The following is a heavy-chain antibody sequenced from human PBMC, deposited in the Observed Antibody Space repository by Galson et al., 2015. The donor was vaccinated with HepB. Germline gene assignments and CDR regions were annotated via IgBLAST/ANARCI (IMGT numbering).Heavy chain of an antibody. D-gene: IGHD5-12*01. CDR3: SRLGDFSGYSSR. J-gene: IGHJ4*02. Sequence: SLRLSCAASGFNFGGSAIHWVRQASGKGPEWVGRIRTKANNYATSYVPSLEGRFTISRDDSKNVAYLHMKSLKADDTAVYYCSRLGDFSGYSSRWGQGTQVTVSS. V-gene: IGHV3-73*01. CDR1: GFNFGGSA. CDR2: IRTKANNYAT.